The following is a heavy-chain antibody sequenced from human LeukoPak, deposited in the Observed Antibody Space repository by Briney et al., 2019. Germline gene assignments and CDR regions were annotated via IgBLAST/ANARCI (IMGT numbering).Heavy chain of an antibody. CDR1: GFTFSNYW. CDR3: ARGRGSYFDL. J-gene: IGHJ2*01. D-gene: IGHD3-10*01. CDR2: INSDGRII. V-gene: IGHV3-74*01. Sequence: GGSLRLSCAASGFTFSNYWMHWVRQVPGKGLVWVSHINSDGRIINYADSVKGRFTISRDNAKNTLYLQMNSLRVEDTAVYYCARGRGSYFDLWGRGTLVTVSS.